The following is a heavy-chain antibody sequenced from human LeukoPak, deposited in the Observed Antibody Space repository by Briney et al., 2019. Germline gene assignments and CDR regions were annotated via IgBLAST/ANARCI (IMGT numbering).Heavy chain of an antibody. CDR3: ARNPYSSGWFDP. J-gene: IGHJ5*02. CDR2: INHSGST. Sequence: PSETLSLTCAVYGGSFSGYYWSWIRQPPGKGLEWIGEINHSGSTNYNPSLKSRVTISVDTSKNQFSLELSSVTAADTAVYYCARNPYSSGWFDPWGQGTLVTVSS. V-gene: IGHV4-34*01. CDR1: GGSFSGYY. D-gene: IGHD6-19*01.